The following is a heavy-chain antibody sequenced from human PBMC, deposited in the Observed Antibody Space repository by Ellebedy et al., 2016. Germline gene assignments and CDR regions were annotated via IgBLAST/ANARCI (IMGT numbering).Heavy chain of an antibody. Sequence: GESLKISXADSGFAFDLFGVNWFRQGPGNGLEWVSYISSTGNTIYYADSVKGRFTISRDNAKNSLFLQMNSLRAEDTGVYFCAREFRTTHSAMDVWGQGATVIVSS. V-gene: IGHV3-48*01. D-gene: IGHD1-1*01. CDR1: GFAFDLFG. CDR2: ISSTGNTI. CDR3: AREFRTTHSAMDV. J-gene: IGHJ6*02.